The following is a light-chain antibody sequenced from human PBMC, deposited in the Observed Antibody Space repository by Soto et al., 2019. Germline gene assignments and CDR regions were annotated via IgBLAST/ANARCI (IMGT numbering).Light chain of an antibody. CDR2: GAS. CDR1: QSVDNS. V-gene: IGKV3-20*01. J-gene: IGKJ1*01. Sequence: EVVMTQSPASLSVSPGERATLSCRASQSVDNSLAWYQQKPGQAPRLLIYGASTRATGIPDRFSGSGSGTDFTLTISRLEPEDFAVYYCQQYGSSGTFGQGTKVDIK. CDR3: QQYGSSGT.